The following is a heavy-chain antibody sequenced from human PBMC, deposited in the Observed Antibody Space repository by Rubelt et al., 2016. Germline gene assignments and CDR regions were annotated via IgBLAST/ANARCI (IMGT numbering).Heavy chain of an antibody. D-gene: IGHD4-17*01. J-gene: IGHJ4*02. Sequence: LAGVSGISASGGSTYYADSVKGRFTISRDNYKNTLYLQMNSLRAEDTAVYYCAKVATVTTCFGFDYWGQGTLVTVSS. V-gene: IGHV3-23*01. CDR3: AKVATVTTCFGFDY. CDR2: ISASGGST.